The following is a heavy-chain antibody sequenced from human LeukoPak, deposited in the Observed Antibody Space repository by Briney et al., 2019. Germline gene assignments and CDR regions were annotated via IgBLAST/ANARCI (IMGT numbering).Heavy chain of an antibody. CDR3: VWQLVHDYYGMDV. Sequence: SETLSLTCTVSGGSISSGGYYWSWIRQPPGKGLEWIGEINHSGSTNYNPSLKSRVTISVDTSKNQFSLKLSSVTAADTAVYYCVWQLVHDYYGMDVWGQGTTVTVSS. V-gene: IGHV4-39*07. CDR2: INHSGST. J-gene: IGHJ6*02. D-gene: IGHD6-6*01. CDR1: GGSISSGGYY.